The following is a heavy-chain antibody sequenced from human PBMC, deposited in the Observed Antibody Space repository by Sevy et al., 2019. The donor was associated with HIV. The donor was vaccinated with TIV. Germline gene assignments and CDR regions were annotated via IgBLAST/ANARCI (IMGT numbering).Heavy chain of an antibody. J-gene: IGHJ4*02. Sequence: ASVKVSCKASGYTFTSYYMHWVRQAPGQGLEWMGIINPSGGSTSYAQKFQGRVTMTRDTSTSTVSMELSSVRSEDTAVYYWARDSDNYDILTGYYPFDYWGQGTLVTVSS. CDR1: GYTFTSYY. CDR2: INPSGGST. V-gene: IGHV1-46*01. D-gene: IGHD3-9*01. CDR3: ARDSDNYDILTGYYPFDY.